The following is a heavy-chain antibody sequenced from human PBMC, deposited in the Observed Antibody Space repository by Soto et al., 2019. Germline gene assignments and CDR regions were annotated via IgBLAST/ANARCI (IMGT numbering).Heavy chain of an antibody. J-gene: IGHJ4*02. CDR2: ISYDGSNK. CDR3: AKVGAYYYDSSGYYYPDY. V-gene: IGHV3-30*18. Sequence: GGSLRLSCAASGFTFSSYGMHWVRQAPGKGLEWVAVISYDGSNKYYADSVKGRFTISRDNSKNTLYLQMNSLRAEDTAVYYCAKVGAYYYDSSGYYYPDYWGQGTLVTVSS. D-gene: IGHD3-22*01. CDR1: GFTFSSYG.